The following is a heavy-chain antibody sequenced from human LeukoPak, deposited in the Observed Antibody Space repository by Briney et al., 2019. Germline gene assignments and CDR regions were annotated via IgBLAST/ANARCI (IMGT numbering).Heavy chain of an antibody. V-gene: IGHV3-48*02. Sequence: PGGSLRLSCAASGFIFSSYSMNWVRQAPGKGLEWVSYISSSSGTIYYADSVKGRFTMSRDNAKNSLYLQMNSLRDEDTAVYYCALFTFGAVIVDYWGQGTLVTVSS. CDR1: GFIFSSYS. CDR2: ISSSSGTI. D-gene: IGHD3-16*02. CDR3: ALFTFGAVIVDY. J-gene: IGHJ4*02.